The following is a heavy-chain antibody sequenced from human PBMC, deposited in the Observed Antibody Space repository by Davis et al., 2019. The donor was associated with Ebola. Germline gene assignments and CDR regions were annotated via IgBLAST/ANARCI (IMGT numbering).Heavy chain of an antibody. D-gene: IGHD2-2*03. CDR1: GGTFSNYD. CDR2: INPNSGGT. V-gene: IGHV1-2*06. CDR3: ARTGGMDNTIEYYYGMDV. J-gene: IGHJ6*04. Sequence: ASVKVSCKASGGTFSNYDISWVRQAPGQGLEWMGRINPNSGGTNYAQKFQGRVTMTRDTSISTAYMELSRLRSDDTAVYYCARTGGMDNTIEYYYGMDVWGKGTTVTVSS.